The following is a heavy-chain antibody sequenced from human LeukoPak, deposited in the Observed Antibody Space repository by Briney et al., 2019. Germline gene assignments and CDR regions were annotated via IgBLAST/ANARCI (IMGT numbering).Heavy chain of an antibody. V-gene: IGHV4-34*01. CDR3: ARDPTTVFNVAYYFDD. Sequence: SETLSLSCAVSIGSFWGYFWNCIRHSPQRGLECSGDINDRGSTNYNPSLKSRVTISVDTSKKWFSLRLTSVTAADTAVYYCARDPTTVFNVAYYFDDWGQGSLVTVCS. CDR2: INDRGST. D-gene: IGHD4-11*01. J-gene: IGHJ4*02. CDR1: IGSFWGYF.